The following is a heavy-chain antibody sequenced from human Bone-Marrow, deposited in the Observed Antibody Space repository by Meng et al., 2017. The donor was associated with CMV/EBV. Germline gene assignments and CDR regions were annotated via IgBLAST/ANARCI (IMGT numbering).Heavy chain of an antibody. D-gene: IGHD2-2*01. J-gene: IGHJ4*02. CDR3: ARHHRTAAIGY. V-gene: IGHV1-69*02. CDR1: GGTFSSYT. Sequence: SVKVSCKASGGTFSSYTISWVRQAPGQGLEWMGRIIPILGIANYAQKFQGRATITADKSTSTAYMELSSLRTEDTAVYYCARHHRTAAIGYWGQGTLVTVSS. CDR2: IIPILGIA.